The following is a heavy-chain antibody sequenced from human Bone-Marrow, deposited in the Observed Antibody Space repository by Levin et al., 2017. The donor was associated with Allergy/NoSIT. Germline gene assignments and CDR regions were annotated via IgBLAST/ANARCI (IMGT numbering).Heavy chain of an antibody. D-gene: IGHD6-13*01. CDR3: AKAGYGGTWYSPSFDY. V-gene: IGHV3-23*01. Sequence: LGESLKISCAASGFTFSSSAMNWVRQAPGKGLEWVSVISGGGGTTYYADSVKGRFTISRDNSKNTLYLQVNSLRADDTAVYYCAKAGYGGTWYSPSFDYWGQGTLVTVSS. J-gene: IGHJ4*02. CDR2: ISGGGGTT. CDR1: GFTFSSSA.